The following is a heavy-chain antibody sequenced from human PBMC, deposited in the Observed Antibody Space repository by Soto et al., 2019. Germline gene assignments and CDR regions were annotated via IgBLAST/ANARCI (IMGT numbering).Heavy chain of an antibody. CDR3: TRDESSYGSTRLYYFDY. V-gene: IGHV3-49*03. CDR2: IRSKAYGGTT. CDR1: GFTFGDYA. D-gene: IGHD5-18*01. J-gene: IGHJ4*02. Sequence: GGSLRLSGTASGFTFGDYAMSWFRQAPGKGLEWVGFIRSKAYGGTTEYAASVKGRFTISRDDSKSIAYLQMNSLKTEDTAVYYCTRDESSYGSTRLYYFDYSCQGTLFTVSS.